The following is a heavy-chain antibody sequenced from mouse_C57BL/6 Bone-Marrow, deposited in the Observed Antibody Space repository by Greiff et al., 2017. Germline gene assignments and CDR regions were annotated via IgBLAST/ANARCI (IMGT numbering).Heavy chain of an antibody. V-gene: IGHV1-9*01. D-gene: IGHD1-1*01. Sequence: QVQLQQSGAELMKPGASVKLSCKATGYTFTGYWIEWVKQRPGHGLEWIGEILPGSGSTNYNEKFKGKATFTADKSSNTAYMQLSSLTTEDSAIYYCARYPITTVVPYYFDYWGQGTTLTVSS. CDR3: ARYPITTVVPYYFDY. CDR2: ILPGSGST. CDR1: GYTFTGYW. J-gene: IGHJ2*01.